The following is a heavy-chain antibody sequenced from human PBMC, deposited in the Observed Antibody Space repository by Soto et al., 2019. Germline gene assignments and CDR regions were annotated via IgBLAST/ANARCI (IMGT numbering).Heavy chain of an antibody. Sequence: PSETLSLTCAVYGVSFSGYYWSWIRQPPGKGLEWIGEINHSGSTNYNPSLKSRVTISVDTSENQFSLKLSSVTAADTAVYYCARIGYSSSLNWFDPWGQGTLVTVSS. J-gene: IGHJ5*02. CDR2: INHSGST. D-gene: IGHD6-13*01. CDR1: GVSFSGYY. CDR3: ARIGYSSSLNWFDP. V-gene: IGHV4-34*01.